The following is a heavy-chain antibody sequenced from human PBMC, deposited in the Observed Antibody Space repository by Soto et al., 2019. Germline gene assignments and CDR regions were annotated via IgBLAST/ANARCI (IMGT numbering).Heavy chain of an antibody. J-gene: IGHJ3*02. D-gene: IGHD6-13*01. CDR1: GDSISNYY. Sequence: QVQLQESGPGLVKPSETLSLTCTVSGDSISNYYWSWIGQPPGKGLEWIGYIYYSGSTNYNPSLKRRVTISVDTSKNQFSLQLSSVTAADTAVYYCARHLWVGSSWYLGAFDIWGQGTMVTVSS. CDR2: IYYSGST. V-gene: IGHV4-59*08. CDR3: ARHLWVGSSWYLGAFDI.